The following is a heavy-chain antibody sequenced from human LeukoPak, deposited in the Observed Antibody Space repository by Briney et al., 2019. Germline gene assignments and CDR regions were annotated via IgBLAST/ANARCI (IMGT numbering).Heavy chain of an antibody. CDR2: ISGDSAYI. CDR1: GFTFSTYA. Sequence: GGSLRLSCAGSGFTFSTYAMDWVRQAPGKWPEWVSSISGDSAYIYYADSVRGRFTVSRDNARNSLYLHMNSLKAEDTAVYYCARSTRISWSSFDFWGQGTLVTVSS. CDR3: ARSTRISWSSFDF. J-gene: IGHJ4*02. D-gene: IGHD6-13*01. V-gene: IGHV3-21*01.